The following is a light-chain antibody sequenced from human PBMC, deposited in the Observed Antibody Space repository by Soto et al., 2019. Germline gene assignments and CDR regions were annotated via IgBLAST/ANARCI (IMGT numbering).Light chain of an antibody. V-gene: IGKV1-39*01. Sequence: IQMTQSPSSLSASMGERVTITCRASQGIRNDLGWYQQKPGKAPKLLIYAASSLQSGVPSRFSGSGSGTDFTLTISSLQPEDFATYYCQQSYSTPTFGQGTRLEIK. CDR1: QGIRND. CDR3: QQSYSTPT. CDR2: AAS. J-gene: IGKJ5*01.